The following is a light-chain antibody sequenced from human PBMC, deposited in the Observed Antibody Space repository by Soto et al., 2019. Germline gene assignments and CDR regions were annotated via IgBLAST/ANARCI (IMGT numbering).Light chain of an antibody. Sequence: EIVLTQSPGTLSLSPGERATLSCRASQSVSSNYFAWYQQKPGQAPRVLLYGASSRATGIPDRFSGSGSGTDFTLTITSLEAEDFAVYYCQQYGRSSGWTFGQGPKVEVK. V-gene: IGKV3-20*01. J-gene: IGKJ1*01. CDR2: GAS. CDR3: QQYGRSSGWT. CDR1: QSVSSNY.